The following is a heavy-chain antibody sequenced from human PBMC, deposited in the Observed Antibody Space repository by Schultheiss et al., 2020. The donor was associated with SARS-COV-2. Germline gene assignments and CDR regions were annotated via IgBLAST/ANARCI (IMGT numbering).Heavy chain of an antibody. J-gene: IGHJ4*02. CDR3: ARVAYYYDSNGYYRFDY. CDR2: IYYSGST. V-gene: IGHV4-59*12. Sequence: SETLSLTCTVSGGSISSYYWSWIRQPPGKGLEWIGYIYYSGSTNYNPSLKSRVTISVDTSKNQFSLKLSSVTAADTAVYYCARVAYYYDSNGYYRFDYWGQGTLVTVSS. D-gene: IGHD3-22*01. CDR1: GGSISSYY.